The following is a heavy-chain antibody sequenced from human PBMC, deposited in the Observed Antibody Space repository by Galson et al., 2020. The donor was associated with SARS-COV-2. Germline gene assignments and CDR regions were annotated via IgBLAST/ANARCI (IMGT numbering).Heavy chain of an antibody. CDR2: INHSGST. CDR1: GGSFSGYY. Sequence: LSLTCAVYGGSFSGYYWSWIHQPPGKGLEWIGEINHSGSTNYNPSLKSRVTISVDTSKNQFSLKLSSVTAADTAVYYCASAGYYYGSGSYSYYYYGMDVWGQGTTVTVSS. V-gene: IGHV4-34*01. CDR3: ASAGYYYGSGSYSYYYYGMDV. J-gene: IGHJ6*02. D-gene: IGHD3-10*01.